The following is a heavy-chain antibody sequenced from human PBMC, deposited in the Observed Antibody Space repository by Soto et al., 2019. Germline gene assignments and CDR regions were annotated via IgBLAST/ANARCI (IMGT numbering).Heavy chain of an antibody. CDR3: ARLGAAAGTDYYYGMDV. CDR2: IYPGDSDT. Sequence: GESLKISCKGSGYSFTSYWIGWVRQMPGKGLEWMGIIYPGDSDTRYSPSFQGQVTISADKSISTAYLQWSSLKASDTAMYYCARLGAAAGTDYYYGMDVWGQGTTVHRLL. V-gene: IGHV5-51*01. J-gene: IGHJ6*02. CDR1: GYSFTSYW. D-gene: IGHD6-13*01.